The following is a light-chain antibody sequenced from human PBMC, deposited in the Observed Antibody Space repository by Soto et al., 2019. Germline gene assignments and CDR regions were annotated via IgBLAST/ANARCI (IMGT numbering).Light chain of an antibody. CDR3: QQRSNWPSLT. V-gene: IGKV3-11*01. CDR2: DAS. J-gene: IGKJ4*01. CDR1: QSVSSY. Sequence: IVLTQSPATLSLSPGERATLSCRASQSVSSYLAWYQQKPGQAPRLLIYDASNRATGIPARFSGSGSGTDLTLTISSLEPEDSAVYYCQQRSNWPSLTFGGGTKVDI.